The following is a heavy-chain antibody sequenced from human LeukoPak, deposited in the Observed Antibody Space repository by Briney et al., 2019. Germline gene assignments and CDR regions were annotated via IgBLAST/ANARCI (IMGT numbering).Heavy chain of an antibody. Sequence: GGSLRLSCAASGLTFSTYVMSWVRQAPGKGLEWVSSISGGGGTIFYTDSVKGRFSISRDNFKNTLYLQMNSLRAEDTAVYYCAGRVAFDPWGQGALVTVSS. CDR3: AGRVAFDP. CDR2: ISGGGGTI. CDR1: GLTFSTYV. J-gene: IGHJ5*02. V-gene: IGHV3-23*01.